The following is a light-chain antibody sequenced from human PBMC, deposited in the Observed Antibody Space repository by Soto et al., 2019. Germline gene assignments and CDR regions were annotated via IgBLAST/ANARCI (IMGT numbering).Light chain of an antibody. CDR3: SSYTSYTILVL. J-gene: IGLJ2*01. V-gene: IGLV2-14*01. Sequence: QSALTQPASVSGSPGQSITISCTGSSSDVGGYNYVSWYQQHPGKAPKLMIYEVNYRPSGVSNRFSGSKSGSTASLTISGLQAEDEALYFCSSYTSYTILVLFGGGTKLTVL. CDR2: EVN. CDR1: SSDVGGYNY.